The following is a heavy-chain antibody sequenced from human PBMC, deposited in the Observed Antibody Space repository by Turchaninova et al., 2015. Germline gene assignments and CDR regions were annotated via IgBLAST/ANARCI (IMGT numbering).Heavy chain of an antibody. CDR1: GFTFRDYW. Sequence: EVQLVESGGGLVQPGGSLRLSCAASGFTFRDYWMNWIRQAPGKGLVWVSGIKGVGSITKYPDSVKGRFTISRDNAKNTLYLQMNSLRVEDTAVYYCAKSDWFDPWGQGTLVTVSS. J-gene: IGHJ5*02. CDR3: AKSDWFDP. V-gene: IGHV3-74*03. CDR2: IKGVGSIT.